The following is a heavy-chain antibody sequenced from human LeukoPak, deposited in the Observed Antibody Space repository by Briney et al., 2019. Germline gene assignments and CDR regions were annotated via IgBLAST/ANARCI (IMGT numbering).Heavy chain of an antibody. D-gene: IGHD2-2*01. CDR3: AKDWGMGDQLLRIDY. CDR1: GFTFSTYA. Sequence: QTGGSLRLSCTASGFTFSTYAMNWVRQAPGKGLKWVSGISGSGVSTYYADSVKGRFTISRDNSNNTLYLQMSSLGAEDTAVYYCAKDWGMGDQLLRIDYWGQGTLVTVSS. V-gene: IGHV3-23*01. CDR2: ISGSGVST. J-gene: IGHJ4*02.